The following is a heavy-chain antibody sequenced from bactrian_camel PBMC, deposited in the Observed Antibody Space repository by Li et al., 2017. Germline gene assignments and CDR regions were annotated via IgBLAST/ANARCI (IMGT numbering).Heavy chain of an antibody. CDR1: EYDYTHHC. CDR3: TSERT. D-gene: IGHD7*01. J-gene: IGHJ4*01. V-gene: IGHV3S53*01. Sequence: HVQLVESGGGSVQAGGSLRLSCTASEYDYTHHCVGWYRQAPGEKREGVATLDNDGRTTYADSVKGRFTISRDNAKNTLYLQMNSLKTEDTAVYYCTSERTRGQGTQVTVS. CDR2: LDNDGRT.